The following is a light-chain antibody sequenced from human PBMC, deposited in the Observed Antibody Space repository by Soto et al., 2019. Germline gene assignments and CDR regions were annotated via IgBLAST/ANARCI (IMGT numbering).Light chain of an antibody. CDR1: HSVSGG. CDR2: RAS. V-gene: IGKV3-15*01. Sequence: EIVMTQSPATLSVSPGERATLSCRASHSVSGGLAWYQQKPGQAPRLLIYRASIRVTGIPARFSGSGSGTEFTLTISSLQSEDVAVYYCQQNNNWPYTFDQGTKLEIK. J-gene: IGKJ2*01. CDR3: QQNNNWPYT.